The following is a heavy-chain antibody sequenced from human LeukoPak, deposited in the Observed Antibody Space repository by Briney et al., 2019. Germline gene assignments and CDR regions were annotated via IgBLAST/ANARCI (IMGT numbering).Heavy chain of an antibody. Sequence: SETLSLTCTVFGDSVTGYFLNWVRQPPGKGLEWIGHIYKIGTTNYNPSLKSRLTISADTSKNQFSLQLRSVTAADTAVYYCVTGGGWQPDYWGQGALVTVSS. V-gene: IGHV4-59*02. CDR3: VTGGGWQPDY. CDR1: GDSVTGYF. D-gene: IGHD2-15*01. J-gene: IGHJ4*02. CDR2: IYKIGTT.